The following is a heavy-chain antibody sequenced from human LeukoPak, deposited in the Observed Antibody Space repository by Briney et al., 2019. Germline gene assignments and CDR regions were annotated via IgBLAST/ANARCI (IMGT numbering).Heavy chain of an antibody. CDR2: IYYSGST. D-gene: IGHD5-18*01. CDR3: AITDRATVTGDGFDI. V-gene: IGHV4-39*01. CDR1: GGSIRNSDYY. J-gene: IGHJ3*02. Sequence: PSEILSLTCTVSGGSIRNSDYYWGWIRQPPGKGLEWIGSIYYSGSTYYNPSLKSRVTISVDTSKNLFSLRLSSVTAADTAVYYCAITDRATVTGDGFDIWGQGTLVTVSS.